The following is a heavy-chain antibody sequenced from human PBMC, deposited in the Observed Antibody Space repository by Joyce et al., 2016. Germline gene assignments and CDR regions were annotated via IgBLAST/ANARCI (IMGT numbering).Heavy chain of an antibody. V-gene: IGHV5-51*01. D-gene: IGHD2-2*01. J-gene: IGHJ4*02. CDR1: GYGVSTYW. CDR3: TAFCSSSSCYHHFDS. CDR2: IYLSDSDT. Sequence: EVQLVQSGAEVKEPGESLKIACKGSGYGVSTYWIGWVRQMPGKGLEWMGIIYLSDSDTRYSPSFQGQVTMSADKSITTAYLHWSSLKASDTAMYYCTAFCSSSSCYHHFDSWGQGTLVTVSS.